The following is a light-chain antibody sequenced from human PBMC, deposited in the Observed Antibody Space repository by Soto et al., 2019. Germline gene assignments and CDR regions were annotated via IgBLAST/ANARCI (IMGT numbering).Light chain of an antibody. V-gene: IGLV1-40*01. CDR1: SSNIGAGYD. Sequence: QSVLTQPPSVSGAPGQRVTISCTGSSSNIGAGYDVHWYQPLPGTAPKLLIYGNSNRPSGVPDRFSGSKSGTSASLAITGLQAEDEADYYCQSYDSSLSVVLFGGGTKVTVL. CDR2: GNS. J-gene: IGLJ2*01. CDR3: QSYDSSLSVVL.